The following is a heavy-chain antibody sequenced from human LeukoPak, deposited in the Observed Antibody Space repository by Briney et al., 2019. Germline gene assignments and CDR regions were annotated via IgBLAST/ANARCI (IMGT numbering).Heavy chain of an antibody. J-gene: IGHJ5*02. CDR1: GGSISSYY. V-gene: IGHV4-59*01. CDR3: ARIPVNCSGGSCYPNWFDP. CDR2: IYYSGST. Sequence: SETLSLTCTVSGGSISSYYWSWIRQPPGKRLEWIGYIYYSGSTDYTPSLKSRVTISVDTSKNQFSLKLTSVTAADTAVYYCARIPVNCSGGSCYPNWFDPWGQGTLVAVSS. D-gene: IGHD2-15*01.